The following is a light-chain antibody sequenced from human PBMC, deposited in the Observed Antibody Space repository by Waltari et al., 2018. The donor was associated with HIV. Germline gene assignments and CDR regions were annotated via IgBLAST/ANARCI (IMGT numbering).Light chain of an antibody. V-gene: IGLV1-51*01. J-gene: IGLJ3*02. CDR1: PSNLGNSY. Sequence: QSLLTQPPSVSAAPGKKVNISCSGGPSNLGNSYVSWYYQVPGTAPKLLIYDNSKRPSGIPDRFSGAKSGTSASLGITGLQTGDEADYYCGTWDTSLKAWLFGEGTKVTVL. CDR3: GTWDTSLKAWL. CDR2: DNS.